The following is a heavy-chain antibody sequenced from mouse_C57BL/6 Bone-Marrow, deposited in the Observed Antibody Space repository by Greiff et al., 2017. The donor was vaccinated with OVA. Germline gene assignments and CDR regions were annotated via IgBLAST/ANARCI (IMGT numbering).Heavy chain of an antibody. Sequence: QVQLQQSGADLAKPGASVKLSCKASGYTFTSYWMHWVKQRPGQGLEWIGYINPSSGYTKYNQKFKDKATLTADKSSSTAYMQLSSLTYEDSAVYYCARPKTSLGDAMDYWGQGTSVTVSS. J-gene: IGHJ4*01. D-gene: IGHD6-2*01. CDR1: GYTFTSYW. CDR3: ARPKTSLGDAMDY. CDR2: INPSSGYT. V-gene: IGHV1-7*01.